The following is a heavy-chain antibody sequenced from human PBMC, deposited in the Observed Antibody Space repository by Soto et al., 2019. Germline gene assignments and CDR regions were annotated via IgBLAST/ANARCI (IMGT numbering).Heavy chain of an antibody. J-gene: IGHJ6*02. D-gene: IGHD3-10*01. V-gene: IGHV3-30*03. CDR2: ISYDGATI. Sequence: HVQLVESGGGVVHPGTSLRLSCEVSGLTFNTSGMHWVRQVPGRGLEWVAVISYDGATIFYGDNLKGRFTVSRDNSKNTLFLYITSLRAEDTAVYYCATKARVTNKLYYGMDVWGHGTTVTVSS. CDR1: GLTFNTSG. CDR3: ATKARVTNKLYYGMDV.